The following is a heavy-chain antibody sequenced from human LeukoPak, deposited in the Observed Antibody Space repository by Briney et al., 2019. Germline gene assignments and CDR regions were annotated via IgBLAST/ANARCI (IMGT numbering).Heavy chain of an antibody. D-gene: IGHD5-24*01. J-gene: IGHJ5*02. CDR1: GFIFSNYA. Sequence: GGSLRLSCAASGFIFSNYAMSWVRQAPGKGLEWVSAIDSTGAYTWYADSVKGRFTISKDSSKTILYLQMNSLRAEDAAVYYCAKADGSWTYDPWGQGTLVTVSS. CDR2: IDSTGAYT. CDR3: AKADGSWTYDP. V-gene: IGHV3-23*01.